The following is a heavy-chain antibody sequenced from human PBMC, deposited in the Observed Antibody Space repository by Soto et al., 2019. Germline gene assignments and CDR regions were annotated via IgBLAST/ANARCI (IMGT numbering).Heavy chain of an antibody. J-gene: IGHJ5*02. CDR2: ISAYTDNP. CDR1: GYTFTNYG. Sequence: QVQLVQSGGEVKKPGASVKVSCKASGYTFTNYGVTWVRQAPGQGLEWMGWISAYTDNPNYAQKFQGRVTMTIDTTTTTAYMDPRRLTCDDAAVYYCARVIPGAEAWFGPWGQGTLVTVSS. CDR3: ARVIPGAEAWFGP. V-gene: IGHV1-18*01. D-gene: IGHD2-2*01.